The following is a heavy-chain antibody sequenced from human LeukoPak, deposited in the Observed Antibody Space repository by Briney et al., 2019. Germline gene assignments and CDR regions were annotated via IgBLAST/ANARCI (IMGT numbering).Heavy chain of an antibody. V-gene: IGHV4-31*03. CDR1: GGSISSGGYY. CDR3: AGGGYYYGSGRLSDSYYYMDV. CDR2: IYYSGST. D-gene: IGHD3-10*01. Sequence: PSQTLSLTCTVSGGSISSGGYYWRWIRQHPGKGLEWIGYIYYSGSTYYNPSLQSRVTISVDTSKNQFPLQLTAVTAAHTAVYYCAGGGYYYGSGRLSDSYYYMDVWGKGTTVTVSS. J-gene: IGHJ6*03.